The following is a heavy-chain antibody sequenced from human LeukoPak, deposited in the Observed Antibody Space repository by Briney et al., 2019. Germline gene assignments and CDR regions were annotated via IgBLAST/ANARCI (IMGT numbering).Heavy chain of an antibody. CDR3: ARRRQVWRFGDLYNWFDP. J-gene: IGHJ5*02. Sequence: PGESLKLSCKGSGYSFTSYWIGWVRQMPGKGLEWMGIIYPGDSDTRYSPSFQGQVTISADKSISTAYLQWSSLKASDTAMYYCARRRQVWRFGDLYNWFDPWGQGTLVTVSS. CDR1: GYSFTSYW. CDR2: IYPGDSDT. V-gene: IGHV5-51*03. D-gene: IGHD3-10*01.